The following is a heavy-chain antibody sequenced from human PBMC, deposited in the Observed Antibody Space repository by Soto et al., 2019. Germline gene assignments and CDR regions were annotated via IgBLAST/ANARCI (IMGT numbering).Heavy chain of an antibody. CDR2: INPNSGGT. D-gene: IGHD6-19*01. CDR1: GYTFTGYY. Sequence: VKVSCKASGYTFTGYYMHWVRQAPGQGLEWMGWINPNSGGTNYAQKFQGWVTMTRDTSISTAYMELSRLRSDDTAVYYCARAAVAGYYYYGMDVWGQGTTVTVSS. J-gene: IGHJ6*02. CDR3: ARAAVAGYYYYGMDV. V-gene: IGHV1-2*04.